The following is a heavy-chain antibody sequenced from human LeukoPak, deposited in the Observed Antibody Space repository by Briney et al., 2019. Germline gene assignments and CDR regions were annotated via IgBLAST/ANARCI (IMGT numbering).Heavy chain of an antibody. J-gene: IGHJ4*02. Sequence: SETLSLTCAVSGNSISSDYYWGWVRQPPGKGLEWIGSSYHSGSTYYNPSFKSRVTISVDTSKNQFSLKLSSVTAADTAVYYCARLNCSGGSCYSYYFDYWGQGTLVTVSS. CDR2: SYHSGST. CDR3: ARLNCSGGSCYSYYFDY. D-gene: IGHD2-15*01. CDR1: GNSISSDYY. V-gene: IGHV4-38-2*01.